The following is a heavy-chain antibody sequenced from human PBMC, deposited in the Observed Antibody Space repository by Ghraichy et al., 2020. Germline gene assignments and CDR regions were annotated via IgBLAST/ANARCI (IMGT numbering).Heavy chain of an antibody. Sequence: GGSLRLSCAASGFTFSSYAMHWVRQAPGKGLEWVAVISYDGSNKYYADSVKGRFTISRDNSKNTLYLQMNSLRAEDTAVYYCARDQSVPAATRGWFDPWGQGTLVTVSS. V-gene: IGHV3-30-3*01. J-gene: IGHJ5*02. D-gene: IGHD2-2*01. CDR2: ISYDGSNK. CDR1: GFTFSSYA. CDR3: ARDQSVPAATRGWFDP.